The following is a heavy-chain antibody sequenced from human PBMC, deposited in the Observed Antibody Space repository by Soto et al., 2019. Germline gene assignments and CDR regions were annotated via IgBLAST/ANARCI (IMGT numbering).Heavy chain of an antibody. D-gene: IGHD3-22*01. J-gene: IGHJ3*02. CDR1: GGSISSGDYY. CDR3: ARDGRDDYYDSSGYFLEAFDI. CDR2: IYYSGST. Sequence: SETLSLTCTVSGGSISSGDYYWSWIRQPPXKGLEWIGYIYYSGSTYYNPSLKSRVTISVDTSKNQFSLKLSSVTAADTAVYYCARDGRDDYYDSSGYFLEAFDIWGQGTMVTVS. V-gene: IGHV4-30-4*01.